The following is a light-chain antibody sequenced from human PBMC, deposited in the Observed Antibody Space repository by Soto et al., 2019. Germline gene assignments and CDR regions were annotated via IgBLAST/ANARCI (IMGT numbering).Light chain of an antibody. Sequence: QSVLTQPPSVSAAPGQRVTISCTGSSSNIGAGYDVYWYQHLPGTAPKLLIYANRGRPSGVPDRFSGSKSGTSASLGITGVQDEDEADYYCQSYDSSLRGSLFGGGTKLTVL. CDR3: QSYDSSLRGSL. V-gene: IGLV1-40*01. J-gene: IGLJ2*01. CDR2: ANR. CDR1: SSNIGAGYD.